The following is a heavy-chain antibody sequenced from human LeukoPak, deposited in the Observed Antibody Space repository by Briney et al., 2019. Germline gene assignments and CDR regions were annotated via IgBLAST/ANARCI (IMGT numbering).Heavy chain of an antibody. V-gene: IGHV1-69*04. J-gene: IGHJ4*02. CDR1: GYTFTSYG. CDR2: IIPILGIA. Sequence: GASVKVSCKASGYTFTSYGISWVRQAPGQGLEWMGRIIPILGIANYAQKFQGRVTITADKSTSTAYMELSSLRSEDTAVYYCARPPPDYDFWSGPFFDYWGQGTLVTVSS. D-gene: IGHD3-3*01. CDR3: ARPPPDYDFWSGPFFDY.